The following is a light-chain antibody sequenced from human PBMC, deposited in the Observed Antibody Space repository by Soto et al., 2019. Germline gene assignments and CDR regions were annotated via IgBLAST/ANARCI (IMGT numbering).Light chain of an antibody. CDR3: QQYNNWPPT. Sequence: IQMTQSPSSLSASVGDRVTITCRASQSISRYLNWYQQKPGKAPKLLIYDASSLQSGVPSRFSGSGSGTEFTLTISSLQSEDFAVYYCQQYNNWPPTFGRGTRLEIK. V-gene: IGKV1D-13*01. J-gene: IGKJ5*01. CDR1: QSISRY. CDR2: DAS.